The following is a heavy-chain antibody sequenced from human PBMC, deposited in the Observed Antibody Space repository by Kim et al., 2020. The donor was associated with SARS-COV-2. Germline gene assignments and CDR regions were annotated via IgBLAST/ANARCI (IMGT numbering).Heavy chain of an antibody. CDR3: ARVPFGDLSAYYFDL. D-gene: IGHD3-10*01. J-gene: IGHJ4*02. Sequence: GGSLRLSCAASGFTFSDYYMTWIRQAPGKGLEWGSYISSSGRYVNYAASVKGRFTISRDNAKNSLYLQMSSLRAEDTALYYCARVPFGDLSAYYFDLWGQGTLVTVSS. CDR1: GFTFSDYY. V-gene: IGHV3-11*01. CDR2: ISSSGRYV.